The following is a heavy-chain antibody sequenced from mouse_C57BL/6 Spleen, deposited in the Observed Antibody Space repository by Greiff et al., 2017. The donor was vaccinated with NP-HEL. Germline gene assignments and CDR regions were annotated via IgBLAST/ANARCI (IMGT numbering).Heavy chain of an antibody. V-gene: IGHV5-17*01. J-gene: IGHJ1*03. D-gene: IGHD1-1*01. CDR3: ARPVVDWYFDV. CDR1: GFTFSDYG. CDR2: LSSGSSSI. Sequence: EVQGVESGGGLVKPGGSLKLSCAASGFTFSDYGMHWVRQAPEQWLEWVSYLSSGSSSIYYADTVKGRFTISRDNAKNTLFLQMTSLRSEDTAMYYCARPVVDWYFDVWGTGTTVTVSS.